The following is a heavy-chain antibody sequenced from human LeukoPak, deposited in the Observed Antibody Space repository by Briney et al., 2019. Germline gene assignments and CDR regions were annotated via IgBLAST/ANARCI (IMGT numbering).Heavy chain of an antibody. CDR1: GFTFSSYA. CDR2: ISGSGGST. J-gene: IGHJ4*02. Sequence: GGSLRLSCAASGFTFSSYAMSWVRQAPGKGLEWVSAISGSGGSTYYADSVKGRFTISRDNSKNTLYLQMNSLRAEDTALYHCAREGRVGMAAAGYIDYWGQGTLVTVSS. D-gene: IGHD6-13*01. V-gene: IGHV3-23*01. CDR3: AREGRVGMAAAGYIDY.